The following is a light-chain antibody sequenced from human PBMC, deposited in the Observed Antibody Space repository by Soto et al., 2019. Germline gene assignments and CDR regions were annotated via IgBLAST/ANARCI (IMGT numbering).Light chain of an antibody. J-gene: IGLJ1*01. CDR2: EVS. Sequence: QSALTQPPSVSGSPGQSVTISCTGTSSDVASYQRVSWYQQPPGTAPKLMIYEVSNRPSGVPDRFSGSKSGNTASLTISGLQADDEADYYCSSYTSSSTYVFGTGTKLTVL. V-gene: IGLV2-18*02. CDR3: SSYTSSSTYV. CDR1: SSDVASYQR.